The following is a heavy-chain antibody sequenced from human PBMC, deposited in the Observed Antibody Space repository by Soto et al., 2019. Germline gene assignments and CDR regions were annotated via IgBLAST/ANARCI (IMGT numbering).Heavy chain of an antibody. D-gene: IGHD6-6*01. Sequence: EVQLLESGGGLVQPGGSLRLSCAASGFTFSSYAMSWVRQAPGKGLEWVSAISGSGGSTYYADSVKGRFTISRDNSKNTLYPQMNSLSAEYTAVYYCAKDRRIAAPHGMDVWGQGTTVTVSS. CDR3: AKDRRIAAPHGMDV. CDR1: GFTFSSYA. J-gene: IGHJ6*02. CDR2: ISGSGGST. V-gene: IGHV3-23*01.